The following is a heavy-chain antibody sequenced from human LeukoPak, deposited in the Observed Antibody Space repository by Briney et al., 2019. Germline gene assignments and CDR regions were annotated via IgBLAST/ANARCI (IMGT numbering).Heavy chain of an antibody. CDR2: ISGSGGST. J-gene: IGHJ6*02. D-gene: IGHD4-17*01. V-gene: IGHV3-23*01. Sequence: PGGSLRLSCAASGFTFSSYAMSWVRQAPGKGLEWVSAISGSGGSTYYADSVKGRFTISRDNSKNTLYLQMNSLRAEDTAVYYCAKDSPLYGDYLGYYYYGMDVWGQGTTVTVSS. CDR1: GFTFSSYA. CDR3: AKDSPLYGDYLGYYYYGMDV.